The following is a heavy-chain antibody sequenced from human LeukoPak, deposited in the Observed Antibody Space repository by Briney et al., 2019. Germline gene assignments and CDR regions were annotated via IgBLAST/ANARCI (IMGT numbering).Heavy chain of an antibody. J-gene: IGHJ6*03. V-gene: IGHV3-48*03. CDR1: GFTFSSYE. Sequence: GGSLRLSCAASGFTFSSYEMNWVRQAPGKGLEWVSYISSTGTTIYYADSVKGRFTISRDNAKNSLYLQMNSLRAEDTAVYYCARSGPSGSYFTSYYYYYYMDVWGKGTTVTVSS. D-gene: IGHD3-10*01. CDR3: ARSGPSGSYFTSYYYYYYMDV. CDR2: ISSTGTTI.